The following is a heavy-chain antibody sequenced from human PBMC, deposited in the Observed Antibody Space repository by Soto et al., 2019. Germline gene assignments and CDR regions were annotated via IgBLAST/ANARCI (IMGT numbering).Heavy chain of an antibody. CDR3: ARAPVVPAANAFDI. V-gene: IGHV1-69*13. Sequence: SVKVSCKASGGTFSSYAISWVRQAPGQGLEWMGGIIPIFGTANYAQKFQGRVTITADESTSTAYMGLSSLRSEDTAVYYCARAPVVPAANAFDIWGQGTMVTVSS. CDR2: IIPIFGTA. CDR1: GGTFSSYA. D-gene: IGHD2-2*01. J-gene: IGHJ3*02.